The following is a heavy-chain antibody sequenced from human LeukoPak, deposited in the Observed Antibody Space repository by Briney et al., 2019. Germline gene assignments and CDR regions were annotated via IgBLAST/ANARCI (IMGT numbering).Heavy chain of an antibody. CDR1: GFTISSNY. D-gene: IGHD2-2*01. Sequence: GGSLRLSCAASGFTISSNYMSWVRQAPGKGLEWVSVIYNGGSTYYADSVKGRFTISRDNSKNTLYLQMNSLRAEDTAVYYCARDSNSWYDYWGQGTLVTVSS. CDR3: ARDSNSWYDY. V-gene: IGHV3-53*01. J-gene: IGHJ4*02. CDR2: IYNGGST.